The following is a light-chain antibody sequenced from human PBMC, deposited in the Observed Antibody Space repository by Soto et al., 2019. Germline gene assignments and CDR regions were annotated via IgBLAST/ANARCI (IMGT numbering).Light chain of an antibody. Sequence: QSVLTQPPSASGTPGQRVTISCSGSTSNIGSKAVNCYQHLPGRAPKLLIYTTDQRPSGVPDRFSASKSGTSASLAISGLQSGDEADYYCATWDDSLNGWVFGGGTKLTVL. CDR3: ATWDDSLNGWV. CDR1: TSNIGSKA. V-gene: IGLV1-44*01. CDR2: TTD. J-gene: IGLJ3*02.